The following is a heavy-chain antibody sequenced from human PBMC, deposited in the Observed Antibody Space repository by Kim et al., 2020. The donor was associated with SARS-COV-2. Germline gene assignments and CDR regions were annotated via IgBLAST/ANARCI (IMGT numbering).Heavy chain of an antibody. D-gene: IGHD3-22*01. J-gene: IGHJ4*02. Sequence: GGSLRLSCTASGFTFTNYGMHWVRQAPGKGLEWVALIWSDGSIKNYADAVKGRFTISRDNSKYTLSLQMNILRAEDTAVYYCARNSFFDRTYYFDSWGQG. CDR2: IWSDGSIK. CDR3: ARNSFFDRTYYFDS. V-gene: IGHV3-33*01. CDR1: GFTFTNYG.